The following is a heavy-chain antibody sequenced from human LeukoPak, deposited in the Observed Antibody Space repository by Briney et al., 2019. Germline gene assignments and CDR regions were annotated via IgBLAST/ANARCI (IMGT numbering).Heavy chain of an antibody. J-gene: IGHJ3*02. Sequence: GGSLRLSCAASGFTFNSYPMNWVRQAPGKGLEWVSAITDSGASTYYADSVKGRFTISRDNSKNTVYLQMNSLRAEDTALYYCAKVRITIYGVVDAFDIWGQGTMVTVYS. V-gene: IGHV3-23*01. CDR1: GFTFNSYP. D-gene: IGHD3-3*01. CDR3: AKVRITIYGVVDAFDI. CDR2: ITDSGAST.